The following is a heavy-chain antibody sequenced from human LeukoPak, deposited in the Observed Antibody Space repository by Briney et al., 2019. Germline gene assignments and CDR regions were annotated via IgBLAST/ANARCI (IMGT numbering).Heavy chain of an antibody. J-gene: IGHJ4*02. D-gene: IGHD2-15*01. CDR1: GFIFSNYA. Sequence: PGGSLRLSCAASGFIFSNYAMSWVRQAPGKGLEWVSAISDTSSTTYYTDSVKGRFTISRDNSKNTLYLQMNSLRVEDTAVYYCAKAVGCNGGTCLLVGGDYWGQGTLVTVSS. V-gene: IGHV3-23*01. CDR3: AKAVGCNGGTCLLVGGDY. CDR2: ISDTSSTT.